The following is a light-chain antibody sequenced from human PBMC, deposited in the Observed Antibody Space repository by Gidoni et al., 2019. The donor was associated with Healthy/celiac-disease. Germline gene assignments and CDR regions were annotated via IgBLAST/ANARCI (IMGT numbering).Light chain of an antibody. CDR2: AAS. CDR3: QQSYSTPQT. CDR1: QSISSY. Sequence: IQMTQSPSSLSESVGDRVTITCRASQSISSYLNWYQQKPGKAPKLLIYAASSLQSGVPSRFSGSGSGTDFTLTISSLQPENFATYYCQQSYSTPQTFXQXTKVEIK. V-gene: IGKV1-39*01. J-gene: IGKJ1*01.